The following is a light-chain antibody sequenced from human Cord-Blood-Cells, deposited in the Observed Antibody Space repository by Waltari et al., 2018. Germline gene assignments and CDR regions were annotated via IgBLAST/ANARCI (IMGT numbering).Light chain of an antibody. CDR3: QQYYSTPRT. CDR1: QSVLYSSNNKNY. Sequence: DIVMTQSPDSLAVSLGERATINCKSSQSVLYSSNNKNYLAWYQQKPGQPHKLLIYWASTRESGVPDRFSGSGSGTDFTLTISSLQAEDVVVYYCQQYYSTPRTFGQGTKVEIK. V-gene: IGKV4-1*01. J-gene: IGKJ1*01. CDR2: WAS.